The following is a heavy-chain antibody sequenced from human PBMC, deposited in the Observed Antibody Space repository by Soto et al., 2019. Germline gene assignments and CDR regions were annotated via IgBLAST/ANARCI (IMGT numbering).Heavy chain of an antibody. CDR3: AKVPNYYDSSGERSPFDY. J-gene: IGHJ4*02. D-gene: IGHD3-22*01. V-gene: IGHV3-23*01. Sequence: GGSLRLSCAASGFTFSSYAISWVRQAPGKELEWVSAISGSGGSTYYADSVKGRFTISRDNSKNTMYLQMNSLRAEDTAVYYCAKVPNYYDSSGERSPFDYWGQGTLVTVSS. CDR1: GFTFSSYA. CDR2: ISGSGGST.